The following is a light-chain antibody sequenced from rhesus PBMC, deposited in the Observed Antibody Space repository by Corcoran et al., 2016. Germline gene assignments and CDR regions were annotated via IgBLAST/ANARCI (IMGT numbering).Light chain of an antibody. CDR3: QQHDRAPRT. CDR2: KAS. CDR1: QGISIW. Sequence: DIQMTQSPSSLSASVGDRVTITCRASQGISIWLGWYQQKPGKAPKLLSYKASTLQSGVPSRFGGSGSGTEFTLTISSLQPEDFATYYCQQHDRAPRTFGQGTRVEIK. V-gene: IGKV1-21*01. J-gene: IGKJ1*01.